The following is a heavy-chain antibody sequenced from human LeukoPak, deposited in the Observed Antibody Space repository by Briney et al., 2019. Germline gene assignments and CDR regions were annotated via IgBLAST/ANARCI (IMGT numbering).Heavy chain of an antibody. D-gene: IGHD6-19*01. Sequence: GGSLRLSCAASGFTFSSYSMNWVRQAPGKGLEWVSSISSSISYIYYADSVKGRFTISRDNAKNSLYLQMNSLRAEDTAVYYCARDPRAAGRLFDYWGEGTLVTVSS. CDR3: ARDPRAAGRLFDY. CDR2: ISSSISYI. V-gene: IGHV3-21*01. J-gene: IGHJ4*02. CDR1: GFTFSSYS.